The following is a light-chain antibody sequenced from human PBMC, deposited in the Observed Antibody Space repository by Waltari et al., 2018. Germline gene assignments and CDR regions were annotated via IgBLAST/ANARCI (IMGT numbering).Light chain of an antibody. CDR1: SSDVGRYNY. CDR2: DVT. J-gene: IGLJ3*02. V-gene: IGLV2-14*01. CDR3: ASYNPGSTLV. Sequence: QSALTQPASVSGSPGQSITISCTGSSSDVGRYNYVSSYQQFPDRAPKLRIYDVTNRPSGVSNRFAGSKSANTASLTISGLQPEDEAEYYCASYNPGSTLVFGGGTKLTVL.